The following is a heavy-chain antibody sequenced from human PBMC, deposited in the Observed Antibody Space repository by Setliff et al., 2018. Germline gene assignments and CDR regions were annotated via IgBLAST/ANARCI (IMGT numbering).Heavy chain of an antibody. V-gene: IGHV3-20*04. CDR3: AKGDPTTIDI. D-gene: IGHD1-26*01. CDR2: INWDGRTT. Sequence: PGGSLRLSCAASGFAFNRHGMNWVRQVPGKGLEWVSTINWDGRTTGYTDSVKGRFTISRDNAKNSLYLQMNSLRAEDTAVCYCAKGDPTTIDIWGQGAMVTVSS. J-gene: IGHJ3*02. CDR1: GFAFNRHG.